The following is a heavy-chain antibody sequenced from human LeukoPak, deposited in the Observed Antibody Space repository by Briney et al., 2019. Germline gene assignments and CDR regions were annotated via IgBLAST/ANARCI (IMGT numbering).Heavy chain of an antibody. J-gene: IGHJ4*02. V-gene: IGHV4-30-4*07. Sequence: SETLSLTCAVSGGSISSGGYSWGWIRQPPGKGLEGIWYIYDSGSTYYNSSLKRRATITGDTAKNQFSLKLSSVTAADTAVYYCARSSSWQGLDWGQGTLVTVSS. CDR3: ARSSSWQGLD. CDR1: GGSISSGGYS. CDR2: IYDSGST. D-gene: IGHD6-13*01.